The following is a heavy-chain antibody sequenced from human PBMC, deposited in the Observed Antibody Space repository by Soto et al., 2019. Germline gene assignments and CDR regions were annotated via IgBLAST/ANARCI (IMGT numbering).Heavy chain of an antibody. Sequence: SETLSLTCAVSGGSISSSNWWSWVRQPPGKGPEWIGEIYHSGSTNYNPSLKSRVTISVDKSKTQFSLKLSSVTAADTAVYYCASLGELSLLVYWGQGALVTVSS. V-gene: IGHV4-4*02. D-gene: IGHD3-16*02. CDR3: ASLGELSLLVY. CDR2: IYHSGST. J-gene: IGHJ4*02. CDR1: GGSISSSNW.